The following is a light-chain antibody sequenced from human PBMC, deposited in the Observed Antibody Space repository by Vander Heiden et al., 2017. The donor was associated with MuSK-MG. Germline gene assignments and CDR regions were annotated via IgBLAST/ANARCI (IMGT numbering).Light chain of an antibody. CDR3: QQTYTTPFT. J-gene: IGKJ3*01. CDR2: AAS. Sequence: DIQISQSPSSLSASVGDRVTITCRASQSVSTYLNWYPQKSGKPTKVLVYAASSVQGGVPSRFSGSGSGTEFTLTISSLEPEDFATYFCQQTYTTPFTFGPGTKVDFK. V-gene: IGKV1-39*01. CDR1: QSVSTY.